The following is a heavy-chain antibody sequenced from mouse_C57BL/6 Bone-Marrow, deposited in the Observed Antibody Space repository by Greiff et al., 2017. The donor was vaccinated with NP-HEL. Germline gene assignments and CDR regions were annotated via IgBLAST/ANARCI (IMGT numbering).Heavy chain of an antibody. J-gene: IGHJ3*01. Sequence: DVMLVESGGGLVQPGGSLKLSCAASGFTFSDYYMYWVRQTPEKRLEWVAYISNGGGSTYYPDTVKGRFTISRDNAKNTLYLQMSRLKSEDTAMYYCARQPLLLGFAYWGQGTLVTVSA. CDR3: ARQPLLLGFAY. CDR2: ISNGGGST. D-gene: IGHD1-1*01. CDR1: GFTFSDYY. V-gene: IGHV5-12*01.